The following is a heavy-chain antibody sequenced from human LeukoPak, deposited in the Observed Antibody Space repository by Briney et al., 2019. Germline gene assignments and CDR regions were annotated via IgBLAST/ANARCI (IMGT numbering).Heavy chain of an antibody. Sequence: PSETQSLTCAVSGGSISSGGYSWSWIRQPPGKGLEWIGYIYHSGSTYYNPSLKSRVTISVDRSKNQFSLKLSSVTAADTAVYYCARAAAGTSIGDYFDYWGQGTLVTVSS. CDR3: ARAAAGTSIGDYFDY. J-gene: IGHJ4*02. CDR2: IYHSGST. D-gene: IGHD6-13*01. CDR1: GGSISSGGYS. V-gene: IGHV4-30-2*01.